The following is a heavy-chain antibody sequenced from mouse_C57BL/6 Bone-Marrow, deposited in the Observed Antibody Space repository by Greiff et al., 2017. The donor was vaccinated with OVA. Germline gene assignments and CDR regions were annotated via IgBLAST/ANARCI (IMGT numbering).Heavy chain of an antibody. J-gene: IGHJ1*03. CDR2: ISDGGSYT. CDR3: ARDRDYGSSYEYFDV. D-gene: IGHD1-1*01. V-gene: IGHV5-4*01. CDR1: GFTFSSYA. Sequence: EVQRVESGGGLVKPGGSLKLSCAASGFTFSSYAMSWVRQTPEKRLEWVATISDGGSYTYYPDNVKGRFTISRDNAKNNLYLQMSHLKSEDTAMYYCARDRDYGSSYEYFDVWGTGTTVTVSS.